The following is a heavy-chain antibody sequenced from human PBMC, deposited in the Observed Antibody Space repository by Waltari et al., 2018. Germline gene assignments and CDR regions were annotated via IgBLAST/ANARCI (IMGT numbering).Heavy chain of an antibody. Sequence: QLQLQESGPGLVKPSETLSLTCTVSGGSISSSSYYWGWIRQPPGKGLEWIGSIYYSGRTYYNPSPKSRVTISVDTSKNQFSLKLSSVTAADTAVYYCARLFVTIFGVVMRWFDPWGQGTLVTVSS. D-gene: IGHD3-3*01. V-gene: IGHV4-39*01. J-gene: IGHJ5*02. CDR1: GGSISSSSYY. CDR2: IYYSGRT. CDR3: ARLFVTIFGVVMRWFDP.